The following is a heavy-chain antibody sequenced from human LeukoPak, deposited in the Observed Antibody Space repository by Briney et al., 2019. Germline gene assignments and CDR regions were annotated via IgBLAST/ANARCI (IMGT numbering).Heavy chain of an antibody. CDR3: ARSRDGYNFVY. Sequence: GGFLRLSCAASGFTFSSYSMNWVRQAPGKGLEWVSSISSSSSYIYYADSVKGRFTISRDNAKNSLYLQMNSLRAEDTAVYYCARSRDGYNFVYWGQGTLVTVSS. J-gene: IGHJ4*02. V-gene: IGHV3-21*01. CDR1: GFTFSSYS. D-gene: IGHD5-24*01. CDR2: ISSSSSYI.